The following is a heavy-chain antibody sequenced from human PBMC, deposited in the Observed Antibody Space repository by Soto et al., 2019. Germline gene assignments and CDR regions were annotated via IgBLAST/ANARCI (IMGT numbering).Heavy chain of an antibody. CDR1: GSNFKKFA. Sequence: HPGGSLRLSCVASGSNFKKFAMAWVRQAAGEGLEWVSGISCCGGSASYADSVKGRFSIARDDSKNTVSLQLNSLRVEDTAQYYCAKADGQQWLIPHLDNWGQGTLVTVS. D-gene: IGHD6-19*01. J-gene: IGHJ4*02. CDR2: ISCCGGSA. CDR3: AKADGQQWLIPHLDN. V-gene: IGHV3-23*01.